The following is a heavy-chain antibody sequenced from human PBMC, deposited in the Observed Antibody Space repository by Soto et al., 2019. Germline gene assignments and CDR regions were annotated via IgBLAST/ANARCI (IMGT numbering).Heavy chain of an antibody. Sequence: EVQLVESGGGLVKPGGSLRLSCAASGFTFSSYSMNWVRQAPGKGLEWVSSISSSSSYIYYADSVKGRFTISRDNAKNSLYLQMNSLRAEDTAVYYCARSSVGYCISTSCSVTSHYYYYGMDVWGQGTTVTVSS. CDR3: ARSSVGYCISTSCSVTSHYYYYGMDV. CDR2: ISSSSSYI. CDR1: GFTFSSYS. V-gene: IGHV3-21*01. D-gene: IGHD2-2*03. J-gene: IGHJ6*02.